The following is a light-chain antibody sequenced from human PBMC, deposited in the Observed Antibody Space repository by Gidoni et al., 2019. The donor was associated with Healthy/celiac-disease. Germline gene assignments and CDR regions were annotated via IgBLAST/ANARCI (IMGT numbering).Light chain of an antibody. Sequence: VFTQSPATLSLSPGERATLSCRASQSVSVYLAWYQQKPGQAPRLLIYDASNRATGIPARLGGSGSWTDFNLTIRSLEREDFTVYYCQQRSNWPPMYTFGQGTKLEIK. CDR3: QQRSNWPPMYT. V-gene: IGKV3-11*01. CDR2: DAS. J-gene: IGKJ2*01. CDR1: QSVSVY.